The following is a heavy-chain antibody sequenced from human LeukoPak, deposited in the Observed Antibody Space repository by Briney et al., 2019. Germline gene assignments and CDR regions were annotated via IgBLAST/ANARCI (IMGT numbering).Heavy chain of an antibody. J-gene: IGHJ5*02. CDR3: ARDPRNVGLAP. V-gene: IGHV3-74*01. CDR2: NNGDGSTT. Sequence: GGSLRLSCVASGFSLSGYWMYWVRQAPGKGLMYISRNNGDGSTTNYADVVRGRFTMSRDNVKNTLYLQMNSLRVEDTAVYYCARDPRNVGLAPWGQGTLVTVSS. D-gene: IGHD2-15*01. CDR1: GFSLSGYW.